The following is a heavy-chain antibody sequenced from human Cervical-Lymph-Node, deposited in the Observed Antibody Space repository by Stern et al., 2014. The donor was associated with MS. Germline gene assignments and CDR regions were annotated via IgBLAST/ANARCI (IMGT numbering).Heavy chain of an antibody. V-gene: IGHV4-31*03. CDR3: ARVTEFLRFFYPDY. D-gene: IGHD3-3*01. Sequence: VHLVESGPGLVKPSQTLSLTCTVSGGSVSSGSRYWSWIRQHPGTGLEWIGYISYSGNTDYSPSLQSRLTISMDTSKNQFSLKLRSVTATDTAIYYCARVTEFLRFFYPDYWGQGTLVTVSS. CDR2: ISYSGNT. J-gene: IGHJ4*02. CDR1: GGSVSSGSRY.